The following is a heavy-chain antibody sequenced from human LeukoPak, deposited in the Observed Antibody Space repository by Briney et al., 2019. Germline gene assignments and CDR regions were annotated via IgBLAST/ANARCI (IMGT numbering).Heavy chain of an antibody. CDR1: GFSFSTYT. CDR3: AREDGIVGATSAFDI. CDR2: INSRSNYK. D-gene: IGHD1-26*01. J-gene: IGHJ3*02. Sequence: PGGSLRLSCATSGFSFSTYTMNWVRQAPGKELEWVSSINSRSNYKYYADSVKGRFTISRDNAKNSLFPQMSSLRPEDTAVYYCAREDGIVGATSAFDIWGQGTMVTVSS. V-gene: IGHV3-21*01.